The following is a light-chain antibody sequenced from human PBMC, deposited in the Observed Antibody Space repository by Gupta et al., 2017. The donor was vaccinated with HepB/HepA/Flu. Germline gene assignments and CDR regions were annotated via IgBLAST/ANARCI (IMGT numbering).Light chain of an antibody. V-gene: IGLV2-14*03. Sequence: HSALTHPSSVSPSPLHSTTISCTRTSSDVGGYNSVSWYQQCPGKAPKLLIYDVTARHSGISSRFSASKSGNTASLTNSGLQTEDEADYCCSSFTRSSSTLELFGGGTKVTVL. CDR3: SSFTRSSSTLEL. CDR1: SSDVGGYNS. CDR2: DVT. J-gene: IGLJ3*02.